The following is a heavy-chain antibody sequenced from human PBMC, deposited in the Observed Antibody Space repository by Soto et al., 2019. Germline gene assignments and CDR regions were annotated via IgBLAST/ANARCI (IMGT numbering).Heavy chain of an antibody. D-gene: IGHD3-3*01. J-gene: IGHJ3*02. CDR1: GFTFSSYA. CDR2: ISYDGSNK. V-gene: IGHV3-30-3*01. Sequence: QVQLVESGGGVVQPGRSLRLSCAASGFTFSSYAMHWVRQAPGKGLEWVAVISYDGSNKYYAYSVKGQYIISRDNAKKIQYLQMKSLRDEDTAEDYCERPPHVYYDFCSSYYRDDAFDIWGQGTMVTVSS. CDR3: ERPPHVYYDFCSSYYRDDAFDI.